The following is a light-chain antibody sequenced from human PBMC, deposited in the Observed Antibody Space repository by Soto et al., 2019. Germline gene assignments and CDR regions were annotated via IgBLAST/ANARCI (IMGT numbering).Light chain of an antibody. J-gene: IGKJ2*01. V-gene: IGKV2-28*01. CDR1: QSLLHSNGYNC. CDR2: LGS. Sequence: DIVMTQSPLSLPVTPGEPASISCRSSQSLLHSNGYNCLDWYLQKPGQSPQLLIYLGSNRASGVPDRFSGSASGTDFTLRISRVEAEDVGVYYCMQALQTPRTFGQGTKLEIK. CDR3: MQALQTPRT.